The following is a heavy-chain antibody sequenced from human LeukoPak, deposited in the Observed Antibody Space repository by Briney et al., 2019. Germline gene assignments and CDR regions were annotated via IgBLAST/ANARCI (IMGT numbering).Heavy chain of an antibody. CDR3: ARAPLRFSQFDY. V-gene: IGHV4-59*01. J-gene: IGHJ4*02. CDR2: IYYSGST. D-gene: IGHD5-12*01. Sequence: SETLSLTCTVSGGSISSYYWSWIRQPPGKGLEWIGYIYYSGSTNYNPSLKSRVTISVDTSKNQFSLKLSSVTAADTAVYYCARAPLRFSQFDYWGQGILVTVSS. CDR1: GGSISSYY.